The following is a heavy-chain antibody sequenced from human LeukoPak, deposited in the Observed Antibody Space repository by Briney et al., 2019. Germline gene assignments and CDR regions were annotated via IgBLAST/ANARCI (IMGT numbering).Heavy chain of an antibody. CDR1: GFTFSSYA. CDR3: AKDPNYYDSSGYTDYYYYYMDV. CDR2: ISGSGGST. Sequence: GGSLRLSCAASGFTFSSYAMSWVRQAPGKGLEWVSAISGSGGSTYYADSVKGRFTISRDNSKKTLCLQMNSMRAEDTAVYYCAKDPNYYDSSGYTDYYYYYMDVWGKGTTVTVSS. V-gene: IGHV3-23*01. J-gene: IGHJ6*03. D-gene: IGHD3-22*01.